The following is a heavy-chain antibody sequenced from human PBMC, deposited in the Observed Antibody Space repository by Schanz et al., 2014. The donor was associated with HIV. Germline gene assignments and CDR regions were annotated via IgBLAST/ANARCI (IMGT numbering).Heavy chain of an antibody. V-gene: IGHV3-7*01. CDR2: INQDGSEF. J-gene: IGHJ4*02. CDR1: GFTFSTFW. D-gene: IGHD3-9*01. CDR3: AREAILTGYYNLDY. Sequence: EVQLVESGGGLVQPGGSLRLYCAASGFTFSTFWMSWVRQAPGKGLEWVANINQDGSEFYYVDSVKGRFTISRDNAKKSLYLQMNTLRAEDTALYFCAREAILTGYYNLDYWGQGTLVTVSS.